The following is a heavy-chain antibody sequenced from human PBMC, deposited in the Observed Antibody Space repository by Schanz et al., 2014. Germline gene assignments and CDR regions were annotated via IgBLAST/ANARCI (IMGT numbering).Heavy chain of an antibody. CDR2: INGYNGHT. CDR3: GRGFSRSYIDF. J-gene: IGHJ4*02. Sequence: QVQLVQSGGEVKKPGASVKVSCKASGYTFSSYGITWVRQAPGQGLEWMGWINGYNGHTLYAQKFQGRVTMTRDTSTSTVYMELSSLRSDDTAVYYCGRGFSRSYIDFWGQGTLITVSS. D-gene: IGHD3-10*01. CDR1: GYTFSSYG. V-gene: IGHV1-18*01.